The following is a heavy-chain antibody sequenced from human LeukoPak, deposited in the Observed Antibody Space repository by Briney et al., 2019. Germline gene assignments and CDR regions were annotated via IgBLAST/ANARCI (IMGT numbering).Heavy chain of an antibody. CDR2: IWYDGSNK. J-gene: IGHJ6*02. D-gene: IGHD3-16*01. CDR1: GFTFSSYA. V-gene: IGHV3-33*08. CDR3: ARDGVFDFSMDV. Sequence: PGGSLRLSCAASGFTFSSYAMSWVRQAPGKGLEWVAVIWYDGSNKYYADSVKGRFTISRDNSKNTLYLQMNSLRAEDTAVYYCARDGVFDFSMDVWGQGTTVTVSS.